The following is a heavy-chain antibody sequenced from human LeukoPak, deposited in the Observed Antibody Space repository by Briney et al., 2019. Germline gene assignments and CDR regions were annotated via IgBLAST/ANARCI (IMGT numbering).Heavy chain of an antibody. CDR1: GGTFSSYA. CDR3: ARGPYSGTYYFDY. CDR2: IIPILGIA. J-gene: IGHJ4*02. V-gene: IGHV1-69*04. Sequence: SVKVSCKASGGTFSSYAISWVRQAPGQGLEWMGRIIPILGIANYAQKFQGRVTITADKSTSTAYMELTSLRSDDTAVYYCARGPYSGTYYFDYWGQGTLVTVSS. D-gene: IGHD1-26*01.